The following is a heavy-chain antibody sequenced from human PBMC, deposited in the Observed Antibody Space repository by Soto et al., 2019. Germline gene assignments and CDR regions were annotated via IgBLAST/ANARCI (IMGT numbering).Heavy chain of an antibody. V-gene: IGHV4-34*01. CDR3: ASDLRFLEWLPYYFDY. D-gene: IGHD3-3*01. J-gene: IGHJ4*02. CDR1: GGSFSGYY. CDR2: INHSGST. Sequence: PSETLSLTCAVYGGSFSGYYWSWIRQPPGKGLEWIGEINHSGSTNYNPSLKSRVTISVDTSKNQFSLKLSSVTAADTAVYYCASDLRFLEWLPYYFDYWGQGTLVTVSS.